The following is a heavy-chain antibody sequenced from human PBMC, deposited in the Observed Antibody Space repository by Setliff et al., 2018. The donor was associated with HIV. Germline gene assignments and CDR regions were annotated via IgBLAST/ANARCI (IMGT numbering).Heavy chain of an antibody. CDR3: ARDNWGEDY. CDR2: IVPIVGVI. Sequence: ASVKVSCKAYAGTFNNYAISWVRQAPGQGLEWVGGIVPIVGVIRYAQKFQGRVTLTADTSTNTVYMELRSLTADDTAVYYCARDNWGEDYWGQGTLVTVSS. V-gene: IGHV1-69*10. J-gene: IGHJ4*02. D-gene: IGHD7-27*01. CDR1: AGTFNNYA.